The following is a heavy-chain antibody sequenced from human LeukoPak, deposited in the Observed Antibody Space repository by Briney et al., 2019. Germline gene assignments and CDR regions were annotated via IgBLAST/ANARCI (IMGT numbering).Heavy chain of an antibody. V-gene: IGHV1-69*04. CDR1: RGTFSSYA. CDR3: ARRGGVVAFDI. CDR2: IIPILGVA. D-gene: IGHD2-15*01. J-gene: IGHJ3*02. Sequence: SVKVSCKASRGTFSSYAISWVRQAPGQGLEWTGRIIPILGVANYAQKLQGRVTITADKSTSTAYMELSSLRSEDTAVSYCARRGGVVAFDIWGQGTMVTVSP.